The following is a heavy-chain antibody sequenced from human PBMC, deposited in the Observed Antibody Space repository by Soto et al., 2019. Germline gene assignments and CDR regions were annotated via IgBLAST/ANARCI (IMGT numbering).Heavy chain of an antibody. V-gene: IGHV5-51*01. J-gene: IGHJ6*02. CDR1: GYSFTTYW. CDR3: ARHEATYYNFYGVDV. Sequence: GESLKISCESHGYSFTTYWITWVRQKPGKGLEWVGSFHPGESDTRYSPSFQGQVTISADRSLATAYLQWSSLQAADTAIYYCARHEATYYNFYGVDVWGQGTTVTVSS. CDR2: FHPGESDT.